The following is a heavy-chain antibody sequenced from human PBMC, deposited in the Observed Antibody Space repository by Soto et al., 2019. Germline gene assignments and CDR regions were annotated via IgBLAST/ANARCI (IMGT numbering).Heavy chain of an antibody. Sequence: QVQLQQWGAGLLKPSETLSLTCAVYGGSFSGYYWSWIRQPPGKGLEWIGEINHSGSTNYNPSLKSRVTISVDTSKNQFSLKLSSVTAADTAVYYCASSRVLYYYYYIDVWGKGTTVTVSS. V-gene: IGHV4-34*01. J-gene: IGHJ6*03. CDR1: GGSFSGYY. D-gene: IGHD3-3*01. CDR3: ASSRVLYYYYYIDV. CDR2: INHSGST.